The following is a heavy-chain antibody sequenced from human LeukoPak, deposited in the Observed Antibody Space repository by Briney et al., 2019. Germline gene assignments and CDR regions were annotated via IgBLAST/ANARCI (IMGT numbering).Heavy chain of an antibody. CDR1: GFTFSSYS. D-gene: IGHD6-6*01. CDR2: ISSSSSYI. CDR3: ARGGIAARPRVFDY. Sequence: PGGSLRLSCAASGFTFSSYSMNWVRQAPGKGLEWVSSISSSSSYIYYADSVKGRFTISRDNAKNSLYLQMNSLRAEDTAVYYCARGGIAARPRVFDYRGQGTLVTVSS. J-gene: IGHJ4*02. V-gene: IGHV3-21*01.